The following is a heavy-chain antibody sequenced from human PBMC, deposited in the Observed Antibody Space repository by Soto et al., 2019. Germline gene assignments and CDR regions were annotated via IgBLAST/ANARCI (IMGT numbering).Heavy chain of an antibody. CDR3: ARGGSGWTRGGWLGP. D-gene: IGHD6-25*01. V-gene: IGHV3-11*01. J-gene: IGHJ5*02. Sequence: QMQLVQSGGGLVKPGGSLTLSCKASGFTFSDYYMIWVRQTPGKGLEWLSYISDSGSTIYYADSVRARCTIFRENAANSVYLQLDGLTDGDTAFYYCARGGSGWTRGGWLGPWGQGSLVTVSS. CDR2: ISDSGSTI. CDR1: GFTFSDYY.